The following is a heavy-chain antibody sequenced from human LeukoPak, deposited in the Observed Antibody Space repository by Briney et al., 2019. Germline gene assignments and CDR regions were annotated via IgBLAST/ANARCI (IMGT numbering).Heavy chain of an antibody. Sequence: PGGSLRPSCAASGFTFSGSAMHWVRQASGKGLEWVGRIRSKANSYATAYAASVKGRFTISRDDSKNTAYLQMNSLKTEDTAVYYCTSRGGNFYFDYWGQGTLVTVSS. CDR1: GFTFSGSA. CDR2: IRSKANSYAT. J-gene: IGHJ4*02. V-gene: IGHV3-73*01. CDR3: TSRGGNFYFDY. D-gene: IGHD3-16*01.